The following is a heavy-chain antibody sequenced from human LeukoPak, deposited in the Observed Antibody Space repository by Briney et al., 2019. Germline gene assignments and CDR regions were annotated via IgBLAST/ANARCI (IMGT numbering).Heavy chain of an antibody. Sequence: GGSLRLSCAASGFTFSSYSMNWVRQAPGKGLEWVSAISGSGGSTYYADSVKGRFTISRDNSKNTLYLQMNSLRAEDTAVYYCAKRGYVSPEEYFQHWGQGTLVTVSS. J-gene: IGHJ1*01. CDR2: ISGSGGST. D-gene: IGHD3-16*01. CDR1: GFTFSSYS. V-gene: IGHV3-23*01. CDR3: AKRGYVSPEEYFQH.